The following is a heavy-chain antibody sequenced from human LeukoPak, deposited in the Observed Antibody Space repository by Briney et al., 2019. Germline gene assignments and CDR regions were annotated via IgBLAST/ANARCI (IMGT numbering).Heavy chain of an antibody. Sequence: PGGSLRLSCAVSGFTVSSKYMSWVRQAPGKGLEWVSVIYSGGSTYYADSVKGRFTISRDNSKNTLYLQMNSLRAEDTAVYYCAREAAAGHFDYWGQGALVTVSS. CDR1: GFTVSSKY. J-gene: IGHJ4*02. D-gene: IGHD6-13*01. CDR3: AREAAAGHFDY. CDR2: IYSGGST. V-gene: IGHV3-66*01.